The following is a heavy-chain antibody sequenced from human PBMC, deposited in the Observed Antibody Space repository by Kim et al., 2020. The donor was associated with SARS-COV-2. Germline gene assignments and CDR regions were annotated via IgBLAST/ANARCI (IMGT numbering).Heavy chain of an antibody. CDR1: GGSISSYY. CDR3: ARDGDDILTGYFDY. CDR2: IYYSGST. J-gene: IGHJ4*02. V-gene: IGHV4-59*01. D-gene: IGHD3-9*01. Sequence: SETLSLTCTVSGGSISSYYWSWIRQPPGKGLEWIGYIYYSGSTNYNPSLKSRVTISVDTSKNQFSLKLSSVTAADTAVYYCARDGDDILTGYFDYWGQGTLVTVSS.